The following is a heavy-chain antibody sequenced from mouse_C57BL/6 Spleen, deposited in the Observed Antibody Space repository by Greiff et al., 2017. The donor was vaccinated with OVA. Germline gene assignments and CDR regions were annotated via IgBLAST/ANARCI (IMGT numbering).Heavy chain of an antibody. D-gene: IGHD3-2*02. V-gene: IGHV1-55*01. CDR3: AADSSGYPAWFAY. J-gene: IGHJ3*01. CDR1: GYTFTSYW. Sequence: QVQLQQSGAELVKPGASVKMSCKASGYTFTSYWITWVKQRPGQGLEWIGDIYPGSGSTNYNEKFKSKATLTVDTSSSTAYMQLSSLTSEDSAVYYCAADSSGYPAWFAYWGQGTLVTVSA. CDR2: IYPGSGST.